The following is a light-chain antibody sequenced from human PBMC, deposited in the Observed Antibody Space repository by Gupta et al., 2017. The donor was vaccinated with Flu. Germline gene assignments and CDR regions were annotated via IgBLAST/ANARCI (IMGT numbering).Light chain of an antibody. CDR3: QQDGSSPYT. CDR1: QSVSSSY. Sequence: EIELTQSPGTLSLSPGERATLSCRASQSVSSSYLAWYQQKPGQAPRLLIYGASIRATGIPDRFSGSGSGTDFTLTISSLEPEDFAVYYCQQDGSSPYTFGQGTRMEIK. J-gene: IGKJ2*01. V-gene: IGKV3-20*01. CDR2: GAS.